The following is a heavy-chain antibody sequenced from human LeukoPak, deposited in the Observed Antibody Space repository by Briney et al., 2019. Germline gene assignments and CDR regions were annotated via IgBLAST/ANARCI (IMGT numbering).Heavy chain of an antibody. D-gene: IGHD3-22*01. Sequence: SETLSLTCTVSVGSISSYYWSCGRQPPGKGLEWIGHIYDTGNTNYNPSLESRVAISVDTSKNQFPLRLTSVTAADPAVYFCARATPWLLPGYWGQGTLVTVSS. CDR3: ARATPWLLPGY. CDR1: VGSISSYY. V-gene: IGHV4-59*01. CDR2: IYDTGNT. J-gene: IGHJ4*02.